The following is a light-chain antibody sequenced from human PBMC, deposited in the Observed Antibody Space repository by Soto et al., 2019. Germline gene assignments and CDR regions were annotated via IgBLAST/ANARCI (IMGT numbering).Light chain of an antibody. CDR1: QRISSW. Sequence: GDRVTITCRASQRISSWLAWYQQKPGKAPKLLIYDASSLESGVPSRFSGSGSDTEFTLTINNLQPDDFATYHCQQYNRYSLTFGGRTKVEIK. CDR3: QQYNRYSLT. V-gene: IGKV1-5*01. J-gene: IGKJ4*01. CDR2: DAS.